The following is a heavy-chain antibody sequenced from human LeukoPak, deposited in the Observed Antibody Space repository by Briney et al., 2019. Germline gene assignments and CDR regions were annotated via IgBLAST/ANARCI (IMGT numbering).Heavy chain of an antibody. V-gene: IGHV4-61*01. D-gene: IGHD2-2*01. Sequence: SETLSLTCSVSGDSVSSGSHYWSWIRQPPGKGLEWIGYIYYSGSTNYNPSLKSRVTISVDTSKNQFSLKLSSVTAADTAVYYCARDRRIYCSSTSCYHYYYYMDVWGKGTTVTVSS. CDR2: IYYSGST. CDR1: GDSVSSGSHY. J-gene: IGHJ6*03. CDR3: ARDRRIYCSSTSCYHYYYYMDV.